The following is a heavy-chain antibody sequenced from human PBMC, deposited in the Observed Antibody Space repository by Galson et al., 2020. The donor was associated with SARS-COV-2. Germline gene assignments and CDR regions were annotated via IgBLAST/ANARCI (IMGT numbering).Heavy chain of an antibody. CDR1: GFTFSSYW. J-gene: IGHJ4*02. V-gene: IGHV3-7*05. CDR3: ARKNGHNKRPAIFDY. D-gene: IGHD1-1*01. Sequence: TGGSLRLSCAASGFTFSSYWMAWVRQAPGKGLEWVANIKQDGSKKYYVDSVKGRFTISRDNAKNSLYLQMNSLRAEDTAVYYCARKNGHNKRPAIFDYWGQGTLVTVSS. CDR2: IKQDGSKK.